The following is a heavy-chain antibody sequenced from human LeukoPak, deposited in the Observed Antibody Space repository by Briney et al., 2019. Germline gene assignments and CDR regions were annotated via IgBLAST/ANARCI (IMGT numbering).Heavy chain of an antibody. CDR3: ARAERVWVVASGYDPTYYYYGMDV. D-gene: IGHD5-12*01. CDR1: GYTFTSYD. Sequence: EASVKVSCKASGYTFTSYDINWVRQATGQGLEWMGWMNPNSGNTGYAQKFQGRVTMTRNTSISTAYMELSSLRSEDTAVYYCARAERVWVVASGYDPTYYYYGMDVWGQGTTVTVSS. J-gene: IGHJ6*02. V-gene: IGHV1-8*01. CDR2: MNPNSGNT.